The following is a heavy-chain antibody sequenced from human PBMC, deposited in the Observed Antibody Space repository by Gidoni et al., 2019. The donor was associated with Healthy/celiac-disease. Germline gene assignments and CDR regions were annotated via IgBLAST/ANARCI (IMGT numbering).Heavy chain of an antibody. J-gene: IGHJ6*02. CDR1: GYTFTSYA. CDR2: INAGNGNT. CDR3: AREGVMRYCSGGSCYSNYYYGMDV. V-gene: IGHV1-3*01. Sequence: QVQLVQSGAEVKKPGASVKVSCKASGYTFTSYAMHWVRQAPGQRLEWMGWINAGNGNTKDSQKFQGRVTITRDTSASTAYMELSSLRSEDTAVYYCAREGVMRYCSGGSCYSNYYYGMDVWGQGTTVTVSS. D-gene: IGHD2-15*01.